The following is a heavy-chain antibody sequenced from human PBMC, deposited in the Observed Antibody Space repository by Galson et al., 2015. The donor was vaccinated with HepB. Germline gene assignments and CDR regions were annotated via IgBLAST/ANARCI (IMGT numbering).Heavy chain of an antibody. D-gene: IGHD3-9*01. V-gene: IGHV1-18*01. CDR3: ARGDDILAGYFRGFDY. J-gene: IGHJ4*02. CDR1: GYTFTSYG. Sequence: SVKVSCKASGYTFTSYGISWVRQAPGQGLEWMGWISAYNGNTNYAQKLQGRVTMTTDTSTTTAYMELRSLRSDDTAMYYCARGDDILAGYFRGFDYWGQGTLVTVS. CDR2: ISAYNGNT.